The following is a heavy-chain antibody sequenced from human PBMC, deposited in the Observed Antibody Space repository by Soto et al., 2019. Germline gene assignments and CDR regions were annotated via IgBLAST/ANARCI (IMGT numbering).Heavy chain of an antibody. CDR1: GYTFTSYG. V-gene: IGHV1-69*01. Sequence: ASVKVSCKASGYTFTSYGISWVRQAPGQGLEWMGGISPIFGTANYAQKFQGRVTITADESTSTAYMELSSLRSEDTAVYYCAGGNWNYVVAFDYWGQGTLVTVSS. CDR3: AGGNWNYVVAFDY. J-gene: IGHJ4*02. D-gene: IGHD1-7*01. CDR2: ISPIFGTA.